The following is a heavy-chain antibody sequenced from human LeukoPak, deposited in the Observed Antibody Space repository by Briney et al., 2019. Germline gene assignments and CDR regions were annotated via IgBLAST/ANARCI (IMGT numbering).Heavy chain of an antibody. D-gene: IGHD6-13*01. CDR2: IRYDGTNK. J-gene: IGHJ4*02. CDR3: AKKRSSTWYDFDY. V-gene: IGHV3-30*02. CDR1: GFTFSKYG. Sequence: QSGGSLRLSCAASGFTFSKYGMHWVRQAPGKGLEWVAFIRYDGTNKNYADSVRGRFTISRDNSKNTLYLQMNSLRAENTAVYYCAKKRSSTWYDFDYWGQGTLVTVSS.